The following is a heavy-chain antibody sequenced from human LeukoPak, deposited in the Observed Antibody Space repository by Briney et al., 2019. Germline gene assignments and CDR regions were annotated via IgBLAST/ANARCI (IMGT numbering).Heavy chain of an antibody. Sequence: PSETLSLTCTVSGGSISSYYWSWIRQPPGKGLEWIGCIYYSGSTNYNPSLKSRVTISVDTSKNQFSLKLSSVTAADTAVYYCARQLLYGWFDPWGQGTLVTVSS. V-gene: IGHV4-59*01. CDR2: IYYSGST. D-gene: IGHD2-2*02. CDR3: ARQLLYGWFDP. J-gene: IGHJ5*02. CDR1: GGSISSYY.